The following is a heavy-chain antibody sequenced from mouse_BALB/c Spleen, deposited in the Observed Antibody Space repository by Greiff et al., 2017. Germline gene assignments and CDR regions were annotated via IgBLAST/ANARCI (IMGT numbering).Heavy chain of an antibody. J-gene: IGHJ3*01. CDR1: GFAFSSYD. V-gene: IGHV5-12-1*01. CDR3: ARRSFAY. CDR2: ISSGGGST. Sequence: EVMLVESGGGLVTPGGSLKLSCAASGFAFSSYDMSWVRQTPEKRLEWVAYISSGGGSTYYPDTVKGRFTISSDNAKNTLYLQMSSLKSEDTAMYYCARRSFAYWGQGTLVTVSA.